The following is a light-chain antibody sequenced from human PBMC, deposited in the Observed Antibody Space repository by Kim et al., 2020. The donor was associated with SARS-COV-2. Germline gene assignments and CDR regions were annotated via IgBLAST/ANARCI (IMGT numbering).Light chain of an antibody. CDR3: AAWDDSLSGV. CDR1: GTKSGSNY. Sequence: PARRFNSSFSGSGTKSGSNYVSWSQHLPGTAPKLRIYRNNQRPSGVPDRFSGSKSGTSASLAISGLRSEDEADYYCAAWDDSLSGVFGGGTQLTVL. V-gene: IGLV1-47*01. J-gene: IGLJ3*02. CDR2: RNN.